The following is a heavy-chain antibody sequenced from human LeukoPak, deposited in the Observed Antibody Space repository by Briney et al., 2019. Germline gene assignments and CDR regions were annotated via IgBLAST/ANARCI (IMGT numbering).Heavy chain of an antibody. CDR1: GFTVSDNN. CDR3: VRVHGGGY. D-gene: IGHD3-16*01. V-gene: IGHV3-53*01. CDR2: LHRDGSV. Sequence: AGGSLRLSCAASGFTVSDNNMIWVRQAPGKGLEWVSTLHRDGSVRYADSVNGRFTIPRDDSKNTLSLQMSSLRDEDTAVYYCVRVHGGGYWGQGTLVTVSS. J-gene: IGHJ4*02.